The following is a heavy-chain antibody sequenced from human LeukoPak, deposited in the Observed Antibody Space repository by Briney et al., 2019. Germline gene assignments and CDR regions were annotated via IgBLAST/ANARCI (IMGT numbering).Heavy chain of an antibody. V-gene: IGHV4-4*07. CDR2: IHSSGST. CDR3: ARYDSSLKTFEY. CDR1: GGSISSYY. D-gene: IGHD6-13*01. J-gene: IGHJ4*02. Sequence: SETLSLTCTVSGGSISSYYWNWIRQPAGKGLEWIGRIHSSGSTDYNPSLKSRVIISVDTSKNQFSLKVNSVTAADTAVYYCARYDSSLKTFEYWGQGTLVTVSS.